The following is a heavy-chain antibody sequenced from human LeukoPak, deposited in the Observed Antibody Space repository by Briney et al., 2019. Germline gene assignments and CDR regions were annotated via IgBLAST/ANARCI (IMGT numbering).Heavy chain of an antibody. V-gene: IGHV3-23*01. D-gene: IGHD2-2*01. J-gene: IGHJ3*02. CDR3: ARGPSCSSHSCYVIGALDI. CDR1: GFTFSIYS. Sequence: PGGSLRLSCAASGFTFSIYSMNWVRQAPGKGLEWVSGVSASANSTYYADAVKGRFTISRDNAKNTLYLQLNSLSVDDTAVYYCARGPSCSSHSCYVIGALDIWGQGTLVTVSS. CDR2: VSASANST.